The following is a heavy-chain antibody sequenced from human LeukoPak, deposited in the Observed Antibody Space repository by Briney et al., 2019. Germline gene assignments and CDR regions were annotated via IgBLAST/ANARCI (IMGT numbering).Heavy chain of an antibody. CDR3: ARHPIGSGYLRAFDI. D-gene: IGHD3-22*01. V-gene: IGHV4-61*05. J-gene: IGHJ3*02. CDR1: GGSISSSSYY. Sequence: PSETLSLTCTASGGSISSSSYYWGWIRQPPGKGLEWIGYIYYSGSTNYNPSLKSRVTISVDTSKNQFSLKLSSVTAADTAVYYCARHPIGSGYLRAFDIWGQGTMVTVPS. CDR2: IYYSGST.